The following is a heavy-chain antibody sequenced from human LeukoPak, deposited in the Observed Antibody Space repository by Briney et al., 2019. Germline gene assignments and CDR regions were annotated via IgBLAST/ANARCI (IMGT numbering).Heavy chain of an antibody. V-gene: IGHV3-74*01. CDR1: GFTFSSDW. Sequence: PGGSLRLSCAASGFTFSSDWMHWVRQAPRKGLVCVSYINGDGSSTNYADSVRGRFTISRDNAKNSLYLQMNTLRAEDTAVYYCARERPYYFDSSGQEQFDYWGQGTLVTVSS. CDR2: INGDGSST. CDR3: ARERPYYFDSSGQEQFDY. D-gene: IGHD3-22*01. J-gene: IGHJ4*02.